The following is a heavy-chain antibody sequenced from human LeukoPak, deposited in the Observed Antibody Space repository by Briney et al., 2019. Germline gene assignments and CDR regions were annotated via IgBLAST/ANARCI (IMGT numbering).Heavy chain of an antibody. D-gene: IGHD2-2*01. Sequence: PGGSLRLSCAASGFTFSSYWMSWVRQAPVKGLEWVANIKQDGSEKYYVDSVKGRFTISRDNAKNSLFLQMNSLRAEDTAVYYCARVDCSSTSCHDFYYYGMDVWGQGTTVTVSS. V-gene: IGHV3-7*01. CDR1: GFTFSSYW. CDR2: IKQDGSEK. J-gene: IGHJ6*02. CDR3: ARVDCSSTSCHDFYYYGMDV.